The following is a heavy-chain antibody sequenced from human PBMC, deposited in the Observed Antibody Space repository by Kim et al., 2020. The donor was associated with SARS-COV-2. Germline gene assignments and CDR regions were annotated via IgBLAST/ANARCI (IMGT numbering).Heavy chain of an antibody. Sequence: GGSLRLSCAASGFTFSSYAMSWVRQAPGKGLEWVSAISGRGGSTYYADSVKGRFTISRDNSKNTLYLQMNSLRAEDTAVYYCAKVGSSSWGLDYWGQGTLVTVSS. D-gene: IGHD6-13*01. CDR3: AKVGSSSWGLDY. J-gene: IGHJ4*02. CDR1: GFTFSSYA. CDR2: ISGRGGST. V-gene: IGHV3-23*01.